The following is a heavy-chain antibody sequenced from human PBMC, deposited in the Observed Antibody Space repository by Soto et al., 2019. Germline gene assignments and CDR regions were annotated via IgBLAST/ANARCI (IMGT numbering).Heavy chain of an antibody. D-gene: IGHD3-3*01. J-gene: IGHJ4*02. CDR1: GYTFTGYY. V-gene: IGHV1-2*02. Sequence: ASVKVSCKASGYTFTGYYMHWVRQAPGRGLEWMGWINPNSGGTNYAQKFQGRVTMTRDTSISTAYMELSRLRSDDTAVYYCARGVTIFGVVIPFDYWGQGTLVTSPQ. CDR3: ARGVTIFGVVIPFDY. CDR2: INPNSGGT.